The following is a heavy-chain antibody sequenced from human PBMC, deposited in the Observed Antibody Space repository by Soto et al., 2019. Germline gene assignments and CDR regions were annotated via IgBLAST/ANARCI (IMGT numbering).Heavy chain of an antibody. Sequence: GASVKVSCKTSGFTFSSSTLQWVRLPRGQRLEWIGWIAAGSGDTNYAQKVHERVSITRDMSTSTVYMELSNLRSEDTAIYYCAAHVVLRYFDWNSAGYGFDIWGQGTMVTVSS. CDR3: AAHVVLRYFDWNSAGYGFDI. J-gene: IGHJ3*02. V-gene: IGHV1-58*01. D-gene: IGHD3-9*01. CDR1: GFTFSSST. CDR2: IAAGSGDT.